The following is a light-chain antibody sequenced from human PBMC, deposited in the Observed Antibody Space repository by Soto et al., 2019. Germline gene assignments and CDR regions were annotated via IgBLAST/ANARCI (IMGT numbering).Light chain of an antibody. Sequence: VLTQSPGSLSLSPGERATVSCRASQTVTSSYLAWYQQRPGQAPQLLIYDAVKRATGIPDRFSGSESGRDYTLTISRLDPEDSAVSYCQQYGDAITFGGGTKGEIK. CDR1: QTVTSSY. V-gene: IGKV3-20*01. CDR2: DAV. J-gene: IGKJ4*01. CDR3: QQYGDAIT.